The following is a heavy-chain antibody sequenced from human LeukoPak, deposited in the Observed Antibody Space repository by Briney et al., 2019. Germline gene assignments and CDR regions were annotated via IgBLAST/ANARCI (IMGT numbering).Heavy chain of an antibody. Sequence: SETLSLTCTVSGGSIRSSYYYWGWIRQPPGKGLEWIGSIYDSGSTYYNPSLKSRVTISVDTSKNQFSLKLSSVTAADTAVYYCARSDTIFGAFDIWGQGTMVTVSS. D-gene: IGHD3-3*01. CDR3: ARSDTIFGAFDI. CDR1: GGSIRSSYYY. CDR2: IYDSGST. V-gene: IGHV4-39*07. J-gene: IGHJ3*02.